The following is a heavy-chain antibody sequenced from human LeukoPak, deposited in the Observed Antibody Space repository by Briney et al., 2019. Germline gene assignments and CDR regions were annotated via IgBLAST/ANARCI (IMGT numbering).Heavy chain of an antibody. CDR2: INPSGGST. Sequence: GASVKVSCKASGYTFTSYYMHWVRQAPGQGLEWMGIINPSGGSTSYAQKFQGRVTMTRDTSTSTVYMELSSLRSEDTAVYYCARDAAYYYDSSGYPHAFDIWGPGTMVTVSS. CDR1: GYTFTSYY. CDR3: ARDAAYYYDSSGYPHAFDI. V-gene: IGHV1-46*01. J-gene: IGHJ3*02. D-gene: IGHD3-22*01.